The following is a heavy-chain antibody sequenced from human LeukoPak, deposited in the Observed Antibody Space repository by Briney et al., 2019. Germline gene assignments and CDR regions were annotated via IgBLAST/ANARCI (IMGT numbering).Heavy chain of an antibody. CDR2: INQDGGDK. Sequence: PGGSLRLSCAASGFTFSEYWMAWVRQAPGKGLEWVANINQDGGDKYYADSVKGRFTISRDNSKNTLYLQMNSLRAEDTAVYYCAKDAGYSSSWSDYWGQGTLVTVSS. CDR1: GFTFSEYW. CDR3: AKDAGYSSSWSDY. D-gene: IGHD6-13*01. J-gene: IGHJ4*02. V-gene: IGHV3-7*01.